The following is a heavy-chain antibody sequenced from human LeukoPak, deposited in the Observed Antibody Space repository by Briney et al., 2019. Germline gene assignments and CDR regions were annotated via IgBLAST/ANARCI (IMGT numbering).Heavy chain of an antibody. D-gene: IGHD3-22*01. V-gene: IGHV3-23*01. CDR2: ISGSGGST. CDR1: GFTFSSYT. Sequence: GGSLRLSCAASGFTFSSYTMSWVRQAPGKGLEWVSAISGSGGSTYYADSVKGRFTISRDNSKNTLYLQMNSLRAEDTAVYYCAKDTYDSSGYFDYWGQGTLVTVSS. CDR3: AKDTYDSSGYFDY. J-gene: IGHJ4*02.